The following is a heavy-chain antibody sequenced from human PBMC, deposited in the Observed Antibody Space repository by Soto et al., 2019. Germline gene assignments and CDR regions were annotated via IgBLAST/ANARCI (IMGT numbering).Heavy chain of an antibody. Sequence: EVQLVESGGGLVQPGRSLRLSCAASGFTFDDYAMHWVRQAPGKGLEWVSGISWNSGSIGYADSVKGRFTISRDNAKNSLYLQMNSLRAEDTALYYCAKDASGSYGMDVWGQGTTVTVSS. D-gene: IGHD3-3*01. CDR2: ISWNSGSI. CDR3: AKDASGSYGMDV. V-gene: IGHV3-9*01. J-gene: IGHJ6*02. CDR1: GFTFDDYA.